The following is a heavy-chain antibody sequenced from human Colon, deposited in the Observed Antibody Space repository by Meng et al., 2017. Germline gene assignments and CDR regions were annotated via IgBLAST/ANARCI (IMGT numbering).Heavy chain of an antibody. V-gene: IGHV4-4*02. Sequence: VQLRDSGPGLGKPSGTLSLTCAVSGGYISSNYGWTWVRQPPGKGLEWIGEINHSGSTSYVPSLKSRITISVDKSNNLLSLKLNSVTAADTAMYYCARRNTRNSGGGNNYWGQGTLVTVSS. J-gene: IGHJ4*02. CDR3: ARRNTRNSGGGNNY. CDR1: GGYISSNYG. CDR2: INHSGST. D-gene: IGHD3-10*01.